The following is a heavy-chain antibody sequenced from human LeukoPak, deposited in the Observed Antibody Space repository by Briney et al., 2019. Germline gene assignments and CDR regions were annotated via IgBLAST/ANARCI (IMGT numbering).Heavy chain of an antibody. D-gene: IGHD3-3*01. V-gene: IGHV1-69*13. CDR1: GGTFSSYA. Sequence: SVKVSCKASGGTFSSYAISWVRQAPGQGLEWMGGIIPIFGTANYAQKFQGRVTITADESTSTAYMELSSLRSEDTAVYYCARDQGITRYDFWSGYSDYWGQGTLVTVSS. CDR3: ARDQGITRYDFWSGYSDY. CDR2: IIPIFGTA. J-gene: IGHJ4*02.